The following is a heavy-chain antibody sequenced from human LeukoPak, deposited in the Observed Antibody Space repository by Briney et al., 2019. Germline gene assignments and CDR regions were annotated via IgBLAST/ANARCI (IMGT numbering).Heavy chain of an antibody. D-gene: IGHD6-6*01. CDR3: ARENSSSSDWFDP. J-gene: IGHJ5*02. V-gene: IGHV4-59*01. CDR2: IYYSGST. CDR1: GGPISSYY. Sequence: KASETLSLTCTVSGGPISSYYWSWIRQPPGKGLEWIGYIYYSGSTNYNPSLKSRVTISIDTSKNQLSLKLSSVTAADTAVYYCARENSSSSDWFDPWGQGTLVTVSS.